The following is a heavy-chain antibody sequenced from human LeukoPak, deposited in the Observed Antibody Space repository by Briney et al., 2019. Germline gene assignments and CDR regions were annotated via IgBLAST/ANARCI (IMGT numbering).Heavy chain of an antibody. V-gene: IGHV1-69*01. Sequence: SVKVSCKASGGTFSSYAISWVRQAPGQGPEWMGGIIPIFGTANYAQKFQGRVTITADESTSTAYMELSSLRSEDTAVYYCARGGMGTMVRGVITIDYWGQGTLVTVSS. D-gene: IGHD3-10*01. CDR2: IIPIFGTA. J-gene: IGHJ4*02. CDR1: GGTFSSYA. CDR3: ARGGMGTMVRGVITIDY.